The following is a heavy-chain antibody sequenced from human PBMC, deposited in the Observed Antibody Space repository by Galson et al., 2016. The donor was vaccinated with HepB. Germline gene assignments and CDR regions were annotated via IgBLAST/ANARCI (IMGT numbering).Heavy chain of an antibody. CDR2: ISGSGHNT. CDR1: GYTFSTTS. Sequence: SLRLSCAASGYTFSTTSMSWVRQAPGKGLERVSGISGSGHNTYHAESVRGRFTISRDNSKNTLYLQMNSLRAEDSAVYYCAKEAGAARPYFDRWGPGTVVTVSS. D-gene: IGHD1-26*01. CDR3: AKEAGAARPYFDR. V-gene: IGHV3-23*01. J-gene: IGHJ4*02.